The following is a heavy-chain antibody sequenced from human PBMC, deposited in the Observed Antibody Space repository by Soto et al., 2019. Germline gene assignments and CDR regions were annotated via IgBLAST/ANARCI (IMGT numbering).Heavy chain of an antibody. CDR2: INSDGSST. J-gene: IGHJ6*02. D-gene: IGHD6-13*01. V-gene: IGHV3-74*01. CDR1: GFTFSSYW. Sequence: GGSLRLSCAASGFTFSSYWMHWVRQAPGKGLVWVSRINSDGSSTSYAESVKGRFTISRDNAKNTLYLQINSLRAEDTSVYYCARDLYSSSWYYYYGMDVWGQGTTVTVSS. CDR3: ARDLYSSSWYYYYGMDV.